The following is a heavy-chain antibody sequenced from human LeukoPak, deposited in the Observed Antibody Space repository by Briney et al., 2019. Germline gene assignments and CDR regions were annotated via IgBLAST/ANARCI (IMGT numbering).Heavy chain of an antibody. J-gene: IGHJ5*02. D-gene: IGHD3-3*01. CDR3: ARHQITIFGVANNWFDP. Sequence: PSETLSLTCAVSGYSISSGYYWGWIRQPPGKGVEWIGSIYHSGSTYYNPSLKSRVTISVHTSKNQFSPKLSPVTAADTAVYYCARHQITIFGVANNWFDPWGQGTLVTVSS. CDR2: IYHSGST. CDR1: GYSISSGYY. V-gene: IGHV4-38-2*01.